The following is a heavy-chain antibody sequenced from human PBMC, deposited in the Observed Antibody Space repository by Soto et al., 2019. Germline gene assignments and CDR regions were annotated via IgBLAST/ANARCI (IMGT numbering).Heavy chain of an antibody. CDR2: IYYSGST. D-gene: IGHD4-17*01. Sequence: PSETLSLTCTVSGGSISSYYWSWIRQPPGKGLEWIGYIYYSGSTNYNPSLKSLVTISVDTSKNQFSLKLSSVTAADTAVYYCARQITFWVTTPYYYMDVWGKGTTVTVSS. CDR3: ARQITFWVTTPYYYMDV. V-gene: IGHV4-59*08. J-gene: IGHJ6*03. CDR1: GGSISSYY.